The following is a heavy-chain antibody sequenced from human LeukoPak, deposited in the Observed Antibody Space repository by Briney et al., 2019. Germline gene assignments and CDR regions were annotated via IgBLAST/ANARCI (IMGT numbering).Heavy chain of an antibody. V-gene: IGHV4-39*01. CDR2: IYYSGST. D-gene: IGHD2-21*01. CDR3: ARHDHSDKKYSGGECFVYY. J-gene: IGHJ4*02. Sequence: SETQTLMCTVSGDSISSSSYYWGWIRQPPGKGLEWIGSIYYSGSTYYNPSLKSRVTISVDTSKNHFSLKVSSVTAADTAVYYCARHDHSDKKYSGGECFVYYWGQEPRVSVSS. CDR1: GDSISSSSYY.